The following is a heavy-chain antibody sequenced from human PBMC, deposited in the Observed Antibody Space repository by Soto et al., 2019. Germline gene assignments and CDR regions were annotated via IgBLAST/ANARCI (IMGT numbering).Heavy chain of an antibody. D-gene: IGHD1-26*01. J-gene: IGHJ3*02. V-gene: IGHV4-30-4*01. CDR3: ARGVVGATDAFDI. CDR2: IYYSGST. CDR1: GDSISSGANY. Sequence: SSETLSLTCTVSGDSISSGANYWSWIRQPPGKGLEWIGYIYYSGSTYYNPTLKSRVTISVDKSKNQFSLKLSSVTAADTAVYYCARGVVGATDAFDIWGQGTMVTVSS.